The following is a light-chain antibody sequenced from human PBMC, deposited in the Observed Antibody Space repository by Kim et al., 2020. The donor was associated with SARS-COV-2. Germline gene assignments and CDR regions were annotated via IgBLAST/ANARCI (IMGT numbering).Light chain of an antibody. J-gene: IGKJ1*01. Sequence: EIVLTQSPGTLSLSPGERATLSCRASQSVSSSYLAWYQQKLGQAPRLLIYGASSRATDIPDRFSGSGSGTDFTLTISRLEPEDFAVYYCQQYGCSLWTFGHGTKVDIK. V-gene: IGKV3-20*01. CDR1: QSVSSSY. CDR2: GAS. CDR3: QQYGCSLWT.